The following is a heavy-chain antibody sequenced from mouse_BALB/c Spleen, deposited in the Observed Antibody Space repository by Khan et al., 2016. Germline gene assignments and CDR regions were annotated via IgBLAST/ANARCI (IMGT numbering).Heavy chain of an antibody. Sequence: EVELVASGGGLVKPGGSLKLSCPASGFTFSDYYIYWVRQTPEKRLEWVATISDGFSYTYYPDSVKGRFTLSRDNAENNLYLQMSSLKSEDTAMYYCARTYGNYGYFDVWGAGTTVTVSS. CDR1: GFTFSDYY. D-gene: IGHD2-1*01. CDR3: ARTYGNYGYFDV. V-gene: IGHV5-4*02. J-gene: IGHJ1*01. CDR2: ISDGFSYT.